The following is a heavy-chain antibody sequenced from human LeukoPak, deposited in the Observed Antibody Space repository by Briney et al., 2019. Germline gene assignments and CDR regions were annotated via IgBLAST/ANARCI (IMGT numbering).Heavy chain of an antibody. CDR3: AKLVVEYCSGGSCYEDY. V-gene: IGHV3-23*01. D-gene: IGHD2-15*01. CDR2: ISGSGGST. J-gene: IGHJ4*02. Sequence: GGSLRLSCAASGFTFSSYAMSWVRQAPGKGLEWVSAISGSGGSTYYADPVKGRFTISRDNSKNTLYLQMNSLRAEDTAVYYCAKLVVEYCSGGSCYEDYWGQGTLVTVSS. CDR1: GFTFSSYA.